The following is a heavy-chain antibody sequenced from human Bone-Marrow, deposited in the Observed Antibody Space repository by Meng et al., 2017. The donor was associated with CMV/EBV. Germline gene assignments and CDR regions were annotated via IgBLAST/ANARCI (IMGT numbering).Heavy chain of an antibody. Sequence: CAVYGESFGGYYSSWIRQPPGKGLEWIGEINHSGSTNYNPSLKSRVTISVDTSKNQFSLKLSSVTAADTAVYYCARGIQGSSVFDYWGQGTLVTVSS. V-gene: IGHV4-34*01. D-gene: IGHD2-2*01. J-gene: IGHJ4*02. CDR3: ARGIQGSSVFDY. CDR1: GESFGGYY. CDR2: INHSGST.